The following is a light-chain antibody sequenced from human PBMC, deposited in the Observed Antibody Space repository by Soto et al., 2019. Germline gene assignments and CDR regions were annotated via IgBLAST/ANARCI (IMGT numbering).Light chain of an antibody. V-gene: IGKV1-39*01. CDR3: QHTYNTPSS. CDR1: QSITTY. J-gene: IGKJ4*01. CDR2: GVS. Sequence: DIQMTQSPSSLSASVGDRVIITCRANQSITTYLSWYQQKPGKAPKLPIYGVSTLLSGVPSRFSGSGSGTDFTLTISGLQREDFASYYCQHTYNTPSSFGGGTKVEIK.